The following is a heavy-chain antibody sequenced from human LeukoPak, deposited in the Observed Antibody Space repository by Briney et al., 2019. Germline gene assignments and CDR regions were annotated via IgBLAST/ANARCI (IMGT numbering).Heavy chain of an antibody. CDR1: GFTFSSYG. V-gene: IGHV3-33*01. D-gene: IGHD3-3*01. CDR2: IWFDGSNK. Sequence: GSLRLSCAASGFTFSSYGMQWVRQAPGKGLQWVAVIWFDGSNKYYADSVKGRFSISRDNSKNTVYLQMNSLRDEDTAVYYCARFERITIFGVVTAPDYWGQGTLVTVSS. J-gene: IGHJ4*02. CDR3: ARFERITIFGVVTAPDY.